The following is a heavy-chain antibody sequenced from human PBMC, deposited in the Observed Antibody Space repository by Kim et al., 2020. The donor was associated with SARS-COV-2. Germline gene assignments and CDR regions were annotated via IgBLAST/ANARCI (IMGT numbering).Heavy chain of an antibody. V-gene: IGHV1-2*04. D-gene: IGHD1-26*01. CDR2: INPNSGAT. J-gene: IGHJ4*02. CDR3: ARGSLVGTTDLLDY. Sequence: ASVKVSCKASGYTLTDYYMHWVRQAPGQGLEWMGWINPNSGATNYAQKFQGWVTVTRDTSINTAYMELSRLTSDDTAVYYCARGSLVGTTDLLDYWGQGTLVIVPS. CDR1: GYTLTDYY.